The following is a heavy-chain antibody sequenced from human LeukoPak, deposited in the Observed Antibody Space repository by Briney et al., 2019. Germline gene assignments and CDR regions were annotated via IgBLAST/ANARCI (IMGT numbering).Heavy chain of an antibody. V-gene: IGHV3-48*03. D-gene: IGHD3-10*01. CDR1: GFTFNTYE. J-gene: IGHJ5*02. Sequence: PGGSLRLSCAASGFTFNTYEMNWVRQAPGKGLEWVSYISSTGSAIHYADSVKGRFTISGDNAQNSLFLQMNSLRAEDTAVYYCGRLWRGFGELIPWGQGTLVIVSS. CDR2: ISSTGSAI. CDR3: GRLWRGFGELIP.